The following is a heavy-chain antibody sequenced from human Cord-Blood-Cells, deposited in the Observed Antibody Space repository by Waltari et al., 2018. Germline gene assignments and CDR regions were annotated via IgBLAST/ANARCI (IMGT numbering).Heavy chain of an antibody. CDR2: IWYDGSNK. CDR3: ARRGSSSYYFDY. D-gene: IGHD6-6*01. CDR1: GFTFSSYG. J-gene: IGHJ4*02. Sequence: QVQLVESGGGVVQPGRSLRLSCAASGFTFSSYGMHWVRQAPGKGLEWVAVIWYDGSNKYYVDSVKGRFTISRDNSKNTLYLQMNSLRAEDTAVYYCARRGSSSYYFDYWGQGTLVTVSS. V-gene: IGHV3-33*01.